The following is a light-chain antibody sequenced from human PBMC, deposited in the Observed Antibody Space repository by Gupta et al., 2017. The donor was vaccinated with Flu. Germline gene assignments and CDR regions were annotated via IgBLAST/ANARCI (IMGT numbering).Light chain of an antibody. CDR3: QHRDNWPGYT. CDR1: HSVGKY. V-gene: IGKV3-11*01. J-gene: IGKJ2*01. Sequence: EIVLTQSPAILSSSPGERATLSCRASHSVGKYLAWYQQKSGQAPRLLIYDTSNRATGIPDRFSGSGSGTDFNLSISSLEPEDFAVYYCQHRDNWPGYTFGQGTKLELK. CDR2: DTS.